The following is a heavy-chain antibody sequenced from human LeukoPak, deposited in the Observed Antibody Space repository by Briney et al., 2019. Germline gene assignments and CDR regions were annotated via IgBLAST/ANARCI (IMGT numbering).Heavy chain of an antibody. D-gene: IGHD3-10*01. CDR1: GYTFTGYY. CDR3: ARTYYYGSGSYEYFQH. CDR2: INPNSGGT. V-gene: IGHV1-2*02. Sequence: ASVKVSCKVSGYTFTGYYMHWVRQAPGQGLEWMGWINPNSGGTNYAQKFQGRVTMTRDTSISTAYMELSRLRSDDTAVYYCARTYYYGSGSYEYFQHWGQGTLVTVSS. J-gene: IGHJ1*01.